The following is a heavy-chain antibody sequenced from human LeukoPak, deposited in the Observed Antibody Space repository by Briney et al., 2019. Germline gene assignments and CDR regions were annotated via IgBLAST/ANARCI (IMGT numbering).Heavy chain of an antibody. D-gene: IGHD5-18*01. CDR1: GFTFTSSA. CDR2: IVVGSGNT. Sequence: GASVKVSCKASGFTFTSSAMQWVRQARGQRLEWIGWIVVGSGNTNYAQKFQERVTITRDMSTSTAYMELSSLRSEDTAVYYCARVQILWLKAGAFDIWGQGTMVTVSS. J-gene: IGHJ3*02. CDR3: ARVQILWLKAGAFDI. V-gene: IGHV1-58*02.